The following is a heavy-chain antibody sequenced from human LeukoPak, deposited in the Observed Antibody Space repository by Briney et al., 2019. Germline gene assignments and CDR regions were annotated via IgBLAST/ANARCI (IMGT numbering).Heavy chain of an antibody. Sequence: PGGSLRLSCAASGFTFSSYWMSWVRQAPGKGLEWVANIKQDGSEKYYVDSVKGRFTISRDNAKNSLYLQMNSLRAEDTAVYYCARAAAVVVITTWYYGVDVWGQGTTVTVSS. CDR3: ARAAAVVVITTWYYGVDV. CDR2: IKQDGSEK. D-gene: IGHD3-22*01. J-gene: IGHJ6*02. CDR1: GFTFSSYW. V-gene: IGHV3-7*01.